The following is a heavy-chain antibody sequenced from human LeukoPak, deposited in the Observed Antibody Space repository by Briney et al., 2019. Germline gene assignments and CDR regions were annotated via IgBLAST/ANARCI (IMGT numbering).Heavy chain of an antibody. CDR3: ARQLIRGFHFFDH. D-gene: IGHD3-3*02. CDR1: GGSISSNHYY. Sequence: PSETLSLTCTVSGGSISSNHYYWGWIRQPPGKGLEWIGRLYYSGSTYYSPSLKSRVTISVDTSKNQFSLNLTSVTAADTAVYYCARQLIRGFHFFDHWGRGALVTVSS. CDR2: LYYSGST. J-gene: IGHJ4*02. V-gene: IGHV4-39*01.